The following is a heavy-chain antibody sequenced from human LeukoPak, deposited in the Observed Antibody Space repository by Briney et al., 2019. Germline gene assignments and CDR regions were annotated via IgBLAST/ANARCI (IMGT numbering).Heavy chain of an antibody. J-gene: IGHJ4*02. Sequence: SVKVSCKASGYTFTGYYIHWVRQAPGQGLEWMGRIIPILGIANYAQKFQGRVTITADKSTSTAYMELSSLRSEDTAVYYCAREAGSYGLYYFDYWGQGTLVTVSS. D-gene: IGHD5-18*01. CDR1: GYTFTGYY. V-gene: IGHV1-69*04. CDR3: AREAGSYGLYYFDY. CDR2: IIPILGIA.